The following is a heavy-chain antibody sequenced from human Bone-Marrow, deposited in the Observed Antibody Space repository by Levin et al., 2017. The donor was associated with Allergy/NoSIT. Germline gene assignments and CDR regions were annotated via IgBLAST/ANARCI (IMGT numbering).Heavy chain of an antibody. D-gene: IGHD4-11*01. J-gene: IGHJ3*02. CDR1: GFIFSNYW. V-gene: IGHV3-7*03. CDR3: VRDSNFLSAFDI. CDR2: IKEDGSER. Sequence: GGSLRLSCEASGFIFSNYWMTWVRQSPGKGLEWVANIKEDGSERYYADSVEGRFTVSRDNSQDSLYLQMSSLRAEDTAVYFCVRDSNFLSAFDIWGLGTMVTVSS.